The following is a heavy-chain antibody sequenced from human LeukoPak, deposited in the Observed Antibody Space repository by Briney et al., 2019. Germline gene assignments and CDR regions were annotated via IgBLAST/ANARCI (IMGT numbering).Heavy chain of an antibody. CDR3: ARDYYDSSGYYVSYYYYGMDV. V-gene: IGHV3-48*03. CDR1: GFTFSSYE. CDR2: ISSSGSTI. D-gene: IGHD3-22*01. Sequence: GGSLRLSCAASGFTFSSYEMNWVRQAPGKGLEWVSYISSSGSTIYYADSVKGRFTISRDNAKNSLYLQMNSLRAEDTAVYYCARDYYDSSGYYVSYYYYGMDVWGQGTTVTVSS. J-gene: IGHJ6*02.